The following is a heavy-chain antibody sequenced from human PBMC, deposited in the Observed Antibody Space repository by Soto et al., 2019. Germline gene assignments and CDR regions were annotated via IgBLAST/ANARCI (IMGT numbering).Heavy chain of an antibody. D-gene: IGHD3-3*01. V-gene: IGHV1-2*02. CDR3: ARRMAFWSGYPAPGDYYGMDV. Sequence: ASVKVSCKASGYTFTGYYMHWVRQAPGQGLEGMGWINPNSGGTNYAQKFQGRVTMTRDTSISTAYMELSRLRSDDTAVYYCARRMAFWSGYPAPGDYYGMDVGGQGTTVTVSS. J-gene: IGHJ6*02. CDR2: INPNSGGT. CDR1: GYTFTGYY.